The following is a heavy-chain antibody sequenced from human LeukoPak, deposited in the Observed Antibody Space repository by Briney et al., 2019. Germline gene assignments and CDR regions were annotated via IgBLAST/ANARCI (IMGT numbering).Heavy chain of an antibody. V-gene: IGHV3-30*03. Sequence: GGSLRLSCAASGFTFSSYGMHWVRQAPGKGLEWVAVISYDGSNKYYADSVKRRFTISRDNSKNTLYLQVNSLRAEDTAVYYCAAVEMATIGPFDYWGQGTLVTVSS. CDR1: GFTFSSYG. CDR2: ISYDGSNK. CDR3: AAVEMATIGPFDY. J-gene: IGHJ4*02. D-gene: IGHD5-24*01.